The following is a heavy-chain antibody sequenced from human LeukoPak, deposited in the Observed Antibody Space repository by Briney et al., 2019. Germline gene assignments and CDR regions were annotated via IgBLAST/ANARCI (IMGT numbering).Heavy chain of an antibody. V-gene: IGHV1-2*06. Sequence: ASVKASCKGSGYTFTRYFIHWVRQAPGQGLEWMGRIRSDSGNTEYAQRFQGRVTMTRDTSITTVYMELHSLTFDDAAVYYCARDLSSTPNWELDYWGQGALVTVSS. CDR2: IRSDSGNT. D-gene: IGHD1-26*01. J-gene: IGHJ4*02. CDR3: ARDLSSTPNWELDY. CDR1: GYTFTRYF.